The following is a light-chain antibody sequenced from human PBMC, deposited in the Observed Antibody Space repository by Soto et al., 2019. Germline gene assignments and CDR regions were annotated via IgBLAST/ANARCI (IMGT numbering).Light chain of an antibody. CDR2: EVD. CDR1: SSDIGSYTY. CDR3: SSYTRTTPPVV. V-gene: IGLV2-14*01. J-gene: IGLJ2*01. Sequence: QSALTQPASVSGSPGQSITISCTGTSSDIGSYTYVSWYQQHPGEVPKLLIYEVDNRPSGVPDRFSGSRSGNTASLTISGLQAEDVADYYCSSYTRTTPPVVFGGGTKLTVL.